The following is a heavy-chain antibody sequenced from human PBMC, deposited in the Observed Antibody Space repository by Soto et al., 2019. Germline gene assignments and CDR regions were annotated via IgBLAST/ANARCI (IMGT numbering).Heavy chain of an antibody. CDR2: ISGYKDNT. V-gene: IGHV1-18*01. CDR1: GYTFSSYG. CDR3: EKADSNYAGRFSYYYMDV. D-gene: IGHD4-4*01. J-gene: IGHJ6*03. Sequence: QAQLVQSATEVKEPGASVKVSCKASGYTFSSYGISWVRQAPGQGPEWMGCISGYKDNTHYPQTFQGKVTITTDTSTSTAYMELRNLRSDVTGVNDWEKADSNYAGRFSYYYMDVWGNGTLVTVSS.